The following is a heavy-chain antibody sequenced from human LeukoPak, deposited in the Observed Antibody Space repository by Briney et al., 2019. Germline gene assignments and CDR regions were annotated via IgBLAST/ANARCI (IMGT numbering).Heavy chain of an antibody. CDR1: GFTFSTXS. CDR2: XSSSSDYT. D-gene: IGHD5-18*01. J-gene: IGHJ3*02. CDR3: AKDRGYGYSFSAFDI. Sequence: GGSXXLSCIASGFTFSTXSMNWVXQXXGXGXEWXSXXSSSSDYTFYADSVKGRFTISRDNAKNSLYLQMNSLRAEDMAVYYCAKDRGYGYSFSAFDIWGQGTMVTVSS. V-gene: IGHV3-21*01.